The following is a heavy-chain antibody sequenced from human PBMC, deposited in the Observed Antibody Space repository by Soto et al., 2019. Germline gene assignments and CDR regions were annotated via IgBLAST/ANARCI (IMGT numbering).Heavy chain of an antibody. D-gene: IGHD3-22*01. CDR1: GCNFGSYF. J-gene: IGHJ4*02. Sequence: XGSLRVTCATSGCNFGSYFMHWVRQAPGKGLEWVSSISSSRTYIYYADSVKGRFTISRDNAKNSLSLHMNSLTDEDTAIYYCAREGSYDYSGSYIQAFCDWAQGTLVTVSS. CDR3: AREGSYDYSGSYIQAFCD. CDR2: ISSSRTYI. V-gene: IGHV3-21*01.